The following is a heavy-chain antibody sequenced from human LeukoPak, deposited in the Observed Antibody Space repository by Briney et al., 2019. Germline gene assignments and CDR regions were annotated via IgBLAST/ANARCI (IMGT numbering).Heavy chain of an antibody. CDR1: GYTFTSYG. Sequence: ASVKVSCKASGYTFTSYGISWVRQAPGQGLEWMGWISSYNGNTNYAQKLQGRATMTTDTSTSTAYMELRSLRSDGTAVYYCARGSFPSDDILTGPFDNWGQGTLVPSPQ. CDR3: ARGSFPSDDILTGPFDN. J-gene: IGHJ4*02. CDR2: ISSYNGNT. D-gene: IGHD3-9*01. V-gene: IGHV1-18*01.